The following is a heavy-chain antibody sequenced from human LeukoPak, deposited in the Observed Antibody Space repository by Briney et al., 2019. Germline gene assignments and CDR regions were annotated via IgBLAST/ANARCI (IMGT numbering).Heavy chain of an antibody. J-gene: IGHJ4*02. CDR1: GFTFGSYW. V-gene: IGHV3-7*01. CDR3: ARAGGVTMIDY. Sequence: GGSLRLSCAASGFTFGSYWMSWVRQAPGKGLEGVANINQDGSEKYYVDSLKGRFTISRDNAKNSVYLQMNSLRAEDTAVYYCARAGGVTMIDYWGQGTLVTVSS. D-gene: IGHD3-22*01. CDR2: INQDGSEK.